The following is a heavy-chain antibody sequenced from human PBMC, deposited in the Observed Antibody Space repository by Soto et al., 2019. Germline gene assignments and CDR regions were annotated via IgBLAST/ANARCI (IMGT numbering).Heavy chain of an antibody. CDR2: IWYDGSIE. D-gene: IGHD3-10*01. J-gene: IGHJ6*02. V-gene: IGHV3-33*01. CDR3: ARDRDHYGSGNYYSGMDV. CDR1: GFTLRSHG. Sequence: QVQLVESGGGVVQPGRSLRLSCAASGFTLRSHGMHWVRQAPGKGLEWVAVIWYDGSIEYYGDSVKGRFTISRDNSKNTXXLQMNSLRAEDTAVYYCARDRDHYGSGNYYSGMDVWGQGTTVTVSS.